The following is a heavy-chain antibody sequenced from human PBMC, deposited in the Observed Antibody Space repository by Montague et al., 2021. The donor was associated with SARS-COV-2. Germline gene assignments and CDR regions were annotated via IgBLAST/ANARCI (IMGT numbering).Heavy chain of an antibody. D-gene: IGHD3-22*01. J-gene: IGHJ4*02. CDR2: INHRGST. CDR3: ASGRQHINMVVVVVTGGEYYFDF. V-gene: IGHV4-34*01. CDR1: DGSFSDYS. Sequence: SETLSLTCTVYDGSFSDYSWTWIRQPPGKGLEWIGKINHRGSTNYNPSLRSRVTISVDTSKNQFSLKMTSVTAADTAVYYCASGRQHINMVVVVVTGGEYYFDFWGQGTLVAVSS.